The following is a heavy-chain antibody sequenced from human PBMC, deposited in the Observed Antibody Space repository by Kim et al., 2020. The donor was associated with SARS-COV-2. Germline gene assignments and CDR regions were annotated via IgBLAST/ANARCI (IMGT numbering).Heavy chain of an antibody. Sequence: ASVKVSCKASGYTFTSYPIHWVRQAPGHGLEWMGWINTDNGNTKYPQKFQGRVTITRDTSASTAYMELRSLTSEDTSVVYCVRDPGVGYWGQGTWGTVSS. J-gene: IGHJ4*02. D-gene: IGHD3-3*01. V-gene: IGHV1-3*04. CDR3: VRDPGVGY. CDR1: GYTFTSYP. CDR2: INTDNGNT.